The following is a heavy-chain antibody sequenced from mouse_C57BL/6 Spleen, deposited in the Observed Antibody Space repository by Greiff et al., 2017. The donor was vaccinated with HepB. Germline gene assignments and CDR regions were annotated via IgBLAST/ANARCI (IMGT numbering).Heavy chain of an antibody. V-gene: IGHV1-61*01. D-gene: IGHD1-1*01. CDR3: ARSRLTTVVATDYFDY. J-gene: IGHJ2*01. CDR1: GYTFTSYW. CDR2: IYPSDSET. Sequence: QVQLQQSGAELVRPGSSVKLSCKASGYTFTSYWMDWVKQRPGQGLEWIGNIYPSDSETHYNQKFKDKATLTVDKSSSTAYMQLSSLTSEDSAVYYCARSRLTTVVATDYFDYWGQGTTLTVSS.